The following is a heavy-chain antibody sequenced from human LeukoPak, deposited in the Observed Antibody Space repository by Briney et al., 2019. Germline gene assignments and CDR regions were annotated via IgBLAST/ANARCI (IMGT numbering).Heavy chain of an antibody. CDR2: ISGSGGST. D-gene: IGHD5-12*01. CDR1: GFTFSGSA. CDR3: ATGYSASKRSYFYYMDV. J-gene: IGHJ6*03. Sequence: PGGSLRLSCAASGFTFSGSAMHWVRQASGKGLEWVSAISGSGGSTYYADSVKGRFTISRDNAKNSLYLQMNSLRAEDTAVYYCATGYSASKRSYFYYMDVWGKGTTVTVSS. V-gene: IGHV3-23*01.